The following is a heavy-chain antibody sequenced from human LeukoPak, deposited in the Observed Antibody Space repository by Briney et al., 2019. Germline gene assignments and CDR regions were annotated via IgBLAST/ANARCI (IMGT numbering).Heavy chain of an antibody. CDR3: AKEIYGVSTGGRFQH. D-gene: IGHD4-17*01. J-gene: IGHJ1*01. CDR2: INQDRGEK. Sequence: GGSLTLTCAAAGFNFSSYWMNWVRQAQGMGLEWVANINQDRGEKYYVDSVRDRFTIYRDNGKNSLILQMNSLRAEDTAVYYCAKEIYGVSTGGRFQHWGQGTLVTVSS. CDR1: GFNFSSYW. V-gene: IGHV3-7*03.